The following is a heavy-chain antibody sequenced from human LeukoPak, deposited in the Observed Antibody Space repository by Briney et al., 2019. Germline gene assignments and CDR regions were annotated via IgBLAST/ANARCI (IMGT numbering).Heavy chain of an antibody. CDR1: GYSFTNYD. D-gene: IGHD2-15*01. V-gene: IGHV1-2*02. Sequence: GASVKVSCKASGYSFTNYDINWVRQAPGQGLEWMGWINPNSGGTNYAQKFQGRVTMTRDTSISTAYMELSRLRSDDTAVYYCARTLKEDWFDPWGQGTLVTVSS. CDR2: INPNSGGT. J-gene: IGHJ5*02. CDR3: ARTLKEDWFDP.